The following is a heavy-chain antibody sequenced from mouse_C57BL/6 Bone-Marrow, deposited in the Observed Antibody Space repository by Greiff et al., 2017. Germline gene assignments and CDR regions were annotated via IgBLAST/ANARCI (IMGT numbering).Heavy chain of an antibody. CDR3: ARLGAIDDYWYFDF. CDR1: GYTFTSYG. D-gene: IGHD3-1*01. Sequence: VQLLQSGAELARPGASVKLSCKASGYTFTSYGISWVKQRTGQGLEWIGEIYPRSGNTYYNEKFKGKATLTADKSSSTAYMELRSLTSYDSAVYFCARLGAIDDYWYFDFWGKGTTVTVSS. V-gene: IGHV1-81*01. J-gene: IGHJ1*03. CDR2: IYPRSGNT.